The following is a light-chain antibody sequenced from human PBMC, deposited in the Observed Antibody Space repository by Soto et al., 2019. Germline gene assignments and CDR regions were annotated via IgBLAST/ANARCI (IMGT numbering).Light chain of an antibody. CDR1: HSIDTW. V-gene: IGKV1-5*01. CDR2: DAS. Sequence: DIQMTQSPSALSASLGDRVTITCRASHSIDTWLAWYQQRPGKAPNLLIYDASSLASGVPSRFSGGGSGTEFTLTISNLQPEDFATYYCLQDFSFPLTFGGGTKVEIK. J-gene: IGKJ4*01. CDR3: LQDFSFPLT.